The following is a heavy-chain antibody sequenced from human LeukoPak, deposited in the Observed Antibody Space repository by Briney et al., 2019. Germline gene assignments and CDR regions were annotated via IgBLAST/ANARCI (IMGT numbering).Heavy chain of an antibody. CDR3: AIRFGRLEAGSTPFDS. J-gene: IGHJ4*02. V-gene: IGHV4-34*01. D-gene: IGHD6-13*01. CDR1: GGSFSDYW. CDR2: VNHSGRT. Sequence: SETLSLTCAVYGGSFSDYWWTWIRQSPGKGLEWIGEVNHSGRTNYNPSLKGRVSISDRSKKQFSLKLTSVTAADTALYYCAIRFGRLEAGSTPFDSWGQGTLVTVSS.